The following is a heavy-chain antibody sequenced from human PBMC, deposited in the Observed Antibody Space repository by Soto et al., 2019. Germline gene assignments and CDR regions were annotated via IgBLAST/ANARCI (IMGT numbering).Heavy chain of an antibody. V-gene: IGHV1-69*01. CDR2: IIPISGTA. J-gene: IGHJ4*02. Sequence: QVQLVQSGAEVKKPGSSVKVSCKASGGTFRSYAFSWVQQAPGQGLEWMGGIIPISGTANYAQKFQGRVTITADESTSTAYMELSSLRSEDTAVYYCAREERGYSYGFDYWGQGTLVTVSS. CDR3: AREERGYSYGFDY. D-gene: IGHD5-18*01. CDR1: GGTFRSYA.